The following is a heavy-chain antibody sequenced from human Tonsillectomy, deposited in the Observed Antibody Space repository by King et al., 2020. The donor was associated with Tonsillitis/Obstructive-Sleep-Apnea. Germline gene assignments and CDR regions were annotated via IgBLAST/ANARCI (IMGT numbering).Heavy chain of an antibody. D-gene: IGHD5-12*01. J-gene: IGHJ6*03. V-gene: IGHV5-51*01. CDR2: IYPGDSDT. CDR1: GYSFTNYW. CDR3: ARHDVMVSYENSYYLDG. Sequence: QLVQSGAEVKKPGESLKISCKGSGYSFTNYWIGWVRQMPGKGLEWMGIIYPGDSDTIYSPSFQDQVTISADKSISAAYLQGSSLKASATAMYYCARHDVMVSYENSYYLDGWGKGTTVTVSS.